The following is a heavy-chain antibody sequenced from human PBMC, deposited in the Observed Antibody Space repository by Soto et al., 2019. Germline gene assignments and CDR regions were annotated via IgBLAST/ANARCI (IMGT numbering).Heavy chain of an antibody. CDR3: ARRGTPKADYGMDV. D-gene: IGHD1-1*01. J-gene: IGHJ6*02. V-gene: IGHV3-30*04. Sequence: PGGSLRLSCAASGFGFNNYAMHWVRQPPGKGLEWVAIISFDGRHQYYADSVKGRFTISRDNSRNTLYLQMNSLRADDTAVYYCARRGTPKADYGMDVCGQGTTVTV. CDR2: ISFDGRHQ. CDR1: GFGFNNYA.